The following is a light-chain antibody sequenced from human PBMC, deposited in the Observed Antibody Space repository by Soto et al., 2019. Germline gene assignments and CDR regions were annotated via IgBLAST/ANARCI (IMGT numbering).Light chain of an antibody. CDR3: QQYHHWPPVT. V-gene: IGKV3-15*01. J-gene: IGKJ5*01. Sequence: EIVMKQSPATLSVSPGERATLSCRASQSVSSNLAWYQQKPGQAPRLLIYGASTRATGIPARFSGSGAGTEVNLTISSRQSEDFAVSYCQQYHHWPPVTFGQGTRLEIK. CDR1: QSVSSN. CDR2: GAS.